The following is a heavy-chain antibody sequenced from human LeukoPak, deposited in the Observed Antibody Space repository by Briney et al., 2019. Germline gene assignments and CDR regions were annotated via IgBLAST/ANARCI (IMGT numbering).Heavy chain of an antibody. CDR1: GGSISSSSYY. CDR3: ARHVEGAVGDYYYYYMDV. CDR2: IYYSGSS. J-gene: IGHJ6*03. Sequence: PSETLSLTCTVSGGSISSSSYYWGWIRQPPGKGLYWIGSIYYSGSSYYNPSLKSRVTVSVDTSKNQFSLKLSPVTAADTAVYYCARHVEGAVGDYYYYYMDVWGKGTTVTVSS. D-gene: IGHD6-19*01. V-gene: IGHV4-39*01.